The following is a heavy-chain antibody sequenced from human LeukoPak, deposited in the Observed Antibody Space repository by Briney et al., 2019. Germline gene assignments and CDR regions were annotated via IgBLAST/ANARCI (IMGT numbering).Heavy chain of an antibody. CDR2: IYYSGST. D-gene: IGHD3-3*01. J-gene: IGHJ6*03. V-gene: IGHV4-59*01. CDR1: GGSIISYY. CDR3: ARVNFWSGQPNMDV. Sequence: SETLSLTCSVSGGSIISYYWSWIRQPPGKGLEWIGYIYYSGSTNYNPSLKSRVTISVDTSKNQFSLKLSSVTAADTAVYYCARVNFWSGQPNMDVWGKGTTVTVSS.